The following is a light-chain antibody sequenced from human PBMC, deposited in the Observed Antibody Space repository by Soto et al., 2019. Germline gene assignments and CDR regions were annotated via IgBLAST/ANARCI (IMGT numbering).Light chain of an antibody. CDR3: QQSYSAPFT. J-gene: IGKJ4*01. V-gene: IGKV1-39*01. CDR2: AAS. Sequence: DIQMTQSPSSLSASVGDRVTITCRASQSFSTYLNWYQQKPGEAPNLLIYAASSLQSGVPSRFSGSGSGTDFTLTISSLQPEDSATYYCQQSYSAPFTFGGGTKVEIK. CDR1: QSFSTY.